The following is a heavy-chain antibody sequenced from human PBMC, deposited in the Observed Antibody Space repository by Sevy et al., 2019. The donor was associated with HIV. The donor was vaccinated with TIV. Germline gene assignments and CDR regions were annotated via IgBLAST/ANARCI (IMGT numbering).Heavy chain of an antibody. CDR1: GFSISTGYY. CDR3: ARHSAGDRLDYYGMDV. CDR2: IYHRGST. V-gene: IGHV4-38-2*01. J-gene: IGHJ6*02. Sequence: SETLSLTCAVSGFSISTGYYWGWIRQPPGKGLEWIGNIYHRGSTYYNPSLKSRVTISVDTSKNQFSLKMNSVTVADTAVYYCARHSAGDRLDYYGMDVWGQGTTVTVSS. D-gene: IGHD2-21*02.